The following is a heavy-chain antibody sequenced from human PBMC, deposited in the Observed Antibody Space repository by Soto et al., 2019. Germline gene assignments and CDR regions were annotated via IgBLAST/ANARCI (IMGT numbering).Heavy chain of an antibody. Sequence: PSETLSLTCTVSGGSISSGGYYWSWIRQHPGKGLEWIGYIYYSGSTYYNPSLKSRVTISVDTSKNQFSLKLSSVTAADTAVYYCARGEYSSSPRDYYYGMDVWGQGTTVTVSS. CDR1: GGSISSGGYY. CDR2: IYYSGST. D-gene: IGHD6-6*01. CDR3: ARGEYSSSPRDYYYGMDV. J-gene: IGHJ6*02. V-gene: IGHV4-31*03.